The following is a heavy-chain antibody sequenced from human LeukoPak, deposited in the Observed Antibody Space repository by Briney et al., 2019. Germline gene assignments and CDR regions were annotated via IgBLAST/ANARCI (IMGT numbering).Heavy chain of an antibody. CDR1: GGSISSYY. CDR2: IYYSGST. Sequence: SETLSLTCTVSGGSISSYYWSWIRQPPGKGLEWIGYIYYSGSTNYNPSLKSRVTISVDTSKNQFSLKLSSVTAADTAVYYCARALYYSSGWYEDAFDIWGQGTMVTVSS. D-gene: IGHD6-19*01. CDR3: ARALYYSSGWYEDAFDI. V-gene: IGHV4-59*01. J-gene: IGHJ3*02.